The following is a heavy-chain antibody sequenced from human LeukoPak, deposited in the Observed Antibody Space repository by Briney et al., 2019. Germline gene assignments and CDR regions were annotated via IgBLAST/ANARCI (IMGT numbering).Heavy chain of an antibody. CDR2: ISGSGDTT. Sequence: PGGSLRLSCAASGFTFSSYVMSWVRQAPGQGLEWVSGISGSGDTTYSADSVKGRFTISRDNSKNTVYLQMNSLRAEDTAVYYCAKEASSAWLDCWGLGTLVTVSS. CDR1: GFTFSSYV. V-gene: IGHV3-23*01. J-gene: IGHJ4*02. D-gene: IGHD6-19*01. CDR3: AKEASSAWLDC.